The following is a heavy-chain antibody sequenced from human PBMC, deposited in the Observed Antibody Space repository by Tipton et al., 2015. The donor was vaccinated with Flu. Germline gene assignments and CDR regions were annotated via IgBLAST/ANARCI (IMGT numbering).Heavy chain of an antibody. CDR3: AGAGGNTVTHLYYYYYAMDV. CDR2: IYGGGST. CDR1: GFTVSNSY. D-gene: IGHD4-17*01. Sequence: SLRLSCAASGFTVSNSYMSWVRQAPGKGLEWVSVIYGGGSTYYADSVRGRFTISRDISKNRLHLQMNSLRAEETAVFFCAGAGGNTVTHLYYYYYAMDVWGQGTTVTVSS. J-gene: IGHJ6*02. V-gene: IGHV3-53*01.